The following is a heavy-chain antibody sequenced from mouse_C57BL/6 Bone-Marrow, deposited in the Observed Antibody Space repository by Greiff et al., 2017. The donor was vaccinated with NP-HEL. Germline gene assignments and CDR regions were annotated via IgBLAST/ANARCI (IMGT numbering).Heavy chain of an antibody. J-gene: IGHJ4*01. CDR1: GFTFSDYG. D-gene: IGHD2-2*01. Sequence: EVKLVESGGGLVKPGGSLKLSCAASGFTFSDYGMHWVRQAPEKGLEWVAYISSGSSTIYYADTVKGRFTISRDNAKNTLYLQMTRLRSEDTAMYYCARCDGYEGAMDYWGQGTSVTVAA. CDR3: ARCDGYEGAMDY. CDR2: ISSGSSTI. V-gene: IGHV5-17*01.